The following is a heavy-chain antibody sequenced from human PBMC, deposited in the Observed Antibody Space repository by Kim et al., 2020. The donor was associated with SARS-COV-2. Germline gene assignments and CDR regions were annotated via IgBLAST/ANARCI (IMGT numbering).Heavy chain of an antibody. CDR3: ANNAY. Sequence: GSGGSTYYADSVKGRFTISRDNSTNTLYLQMTSLRAEDTAVYYCANNAYWGQGTLVTVSS. V-gene: IGHV3-23*01. J-gene: IGHJ4*02. CDR2: GSGGST.